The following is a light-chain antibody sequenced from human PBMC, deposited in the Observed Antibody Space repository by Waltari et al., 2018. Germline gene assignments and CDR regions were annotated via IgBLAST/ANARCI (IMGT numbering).Light chain of an antibody. J-gene: IGLJ3*02. V-gene: IGLV4-69*01. Sequence: QLVLTQPPSASASLGASVKLTCTLSSGHSDYAIAWHQQQPRKGPRYLMRVNSDGSHKKGDGIPDRFSGSSSGAERFLTITRLQSEDEADYFCQTWGFGIEVFGGGTKLTVL. CDR3: QTWGFGIEV. CDR2: VNSDGSH. CDR1: SGHSDYA.